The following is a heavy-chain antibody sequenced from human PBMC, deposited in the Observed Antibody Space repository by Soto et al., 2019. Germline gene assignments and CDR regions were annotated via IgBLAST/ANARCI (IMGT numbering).Heavy chain of an antibody. V-gene: IGHV3-23*01. CDR2: FSGIGGST. D-gene: IGHD6-13*01. J-gene: IGHJ4*02. Sequence: EVQLLESGGGLVQPGGSLRLSCVASGFTFSSYAMSWVRQAPGKGLEWVSTFSGIGGSTYSADSVKGRFTISRDNSKNTLYLQMNSLRAEDTAVYYCAKDLEQRLVSQSYYFDYWGQGTLVPVAS. CDR1: GFTFSSYA. CDR3: AKDLEQRLVSQSYYFDY.